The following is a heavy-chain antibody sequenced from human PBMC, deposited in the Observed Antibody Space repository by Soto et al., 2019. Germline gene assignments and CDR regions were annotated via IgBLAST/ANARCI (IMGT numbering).Heavy chain of an antibody. CDR1: GFTFSSYG. Sequence: GGSLRLSCAASGFTFSSYGMHWVRQAPGKGLEWVAVIWYDGSNKYYADSVKGRFTISRDNSKNTLYLQMNSLRAEDTAVYYCVRVKHGDLEWLFRIDYWGQGTLVTVSS. J-gene: IGHJ4*02. CDR2: IWYDGSNK. V-gene: IGHV3-33*01. D-gene: IGHD3-3*01. CDR3: VRVKHGDLEWLFRIDY.